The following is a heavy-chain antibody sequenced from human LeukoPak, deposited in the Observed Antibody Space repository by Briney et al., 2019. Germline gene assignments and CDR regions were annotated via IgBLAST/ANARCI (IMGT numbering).Heavy chain of an antibody. V-gene: IGHV3-66*01. D-gene: IGHD4/OR15-4a*01. CDR2: IYSGGRT. Sequence: PGGSLRLSCAASGFIVSMNDMSWVRQAPGKGLEWVSAIYSGGRTYYADSVKGRFTVSSDNSKNTLYLQMNSLRAEDTAVYYCAKCYGETYYCDYWGQGTLVTVSS. CDR3: AKCYGETYYCDY. CDR1: GFIVSMND. J-gene: IGHJ4*02.